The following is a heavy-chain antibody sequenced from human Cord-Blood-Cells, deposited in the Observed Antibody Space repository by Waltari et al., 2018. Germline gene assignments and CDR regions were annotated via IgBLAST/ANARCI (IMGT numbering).Heavy chain of an antibody. CDR1: GGSISSYS. D-gene: IGHD3-22*01. CDR3: ARVGYDSSGYYFDY. J-gene: IGHJ4*02. V-gene: IGHV4-4*07. CDR2: IYTSGST. Sequence: QVQLQESGPGLVKPSETLSLTCTVSGGSISSYSWSWIPQPAGKGLEWIGRIYTSGSTNYNPSLKSRVTMSVDTSKNQFSLKLSSVTAADTAVYYCARVGYDSSGYYFDYWGQGTLVTVSS.